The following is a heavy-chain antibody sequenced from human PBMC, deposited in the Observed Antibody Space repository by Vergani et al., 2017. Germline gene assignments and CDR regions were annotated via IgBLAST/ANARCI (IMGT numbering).Heavy chain of an antibody. D-gene: IGHD1-26*01. J-gene: IGHJ4*02. CDR3: ARDHQGPTTLDY. V-gene: IGHV1-2*02. CDR2: INPNGDAT. Sequence: QVQLVQSGAELKKPGASVRVSCKASGFIFTDYYIHWMRQAPGQGLELIGWINPNGDATHYAQNFRGRVTLTRDTSSTTAYMDLASLTSDDTAIYYCARDHQGPTTLDYWGQGSLVTVSS. CDR1: GFIFTDYY.